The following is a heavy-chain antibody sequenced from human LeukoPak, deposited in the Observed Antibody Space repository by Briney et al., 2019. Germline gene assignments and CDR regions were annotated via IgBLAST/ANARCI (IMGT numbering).Heavy chain of an antibody. J-gene: IGHJ6*02. CDR3: ARGGGLDV. CDR1: GFTFGGYG. V-gene: IGHV3-7*03. D-gene: IGHD3-16*01. Sequence: GGPLRFPCAASGFTFGGYGMNWARKAPGKGLEWVASINHNGNVNYYVDSVKGRFTISRDNAKNSLYLQMSNLRAEDTAVYFCARGGGLDVWGQGATVTVSS. CDR2: INHNGNVN.